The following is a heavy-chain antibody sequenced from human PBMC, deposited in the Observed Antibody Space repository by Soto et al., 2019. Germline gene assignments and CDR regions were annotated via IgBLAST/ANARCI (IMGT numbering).Heavy chain of an antibody. Sequence: QVQLVQSGAEVKKPGSSVKVSCKASGGTFSSYAISWVRQAPGQGLEWMGGIIPIFGTANYAQKFQGRVXXXXXXXXXXXXXXXXXXXXXXXXXXXXXRRTVLLNFDPWGQGTLVTVSS. CDR3: XRRTVLLNFDP. V-gene: IGHV1-69*01. CDR1: GGTFSSYA. D-gene: IGHD3-10*01. J-gene: IGHJ5*02. CDR2: IIPIFGTA.